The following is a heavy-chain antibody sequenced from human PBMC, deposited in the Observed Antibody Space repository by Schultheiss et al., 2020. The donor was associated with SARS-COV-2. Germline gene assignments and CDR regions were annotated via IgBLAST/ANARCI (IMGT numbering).Heavy chain of an antibody. CDR1: GFTFSNYW. V-gene: IGHV3-74*01. CDR3: AISYSNAYYYYGMDV. J-gene: IGHJ6*02. CDR2: ITSDGSST. Sequence: LSLTCAASGFTFSNYWMHWVRQAPGKGLVWVARITSDGSSTYADSVKGRFTISRDNARNTLYLQMNSLTAEDTAVYYCAISYSNAYYYYGMDVWGQGTTVTVSS. D-gene: IGHD4-11*01.